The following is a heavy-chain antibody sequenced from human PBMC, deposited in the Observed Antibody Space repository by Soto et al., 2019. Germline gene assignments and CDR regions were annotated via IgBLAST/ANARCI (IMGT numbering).Heavy chain of an antibody. CDR3: ARVVSGRDYGDSIDC. CDR1: GFTLSRYW. J-gene: IGHJ4*02. CDR2: IKEDGSEI. Sequence: GGSLRLSCVASGFTLSRYWLTWVRQAPGKGLEWLANIKEDGSEIYYVDSVKGRFTTSRDNAKNSLYLQMNSLRAEDTAVYYCARVVSGRDYGDSIDCWGRGTLVTVSS. D-gene: IGHD4-17*01. V-gene: IGHV3-7*03.